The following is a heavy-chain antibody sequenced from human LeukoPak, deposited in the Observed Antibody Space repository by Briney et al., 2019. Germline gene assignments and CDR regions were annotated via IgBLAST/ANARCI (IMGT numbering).Heavy chain of an antibody. J-gene: IGHJ4*02. CDR3: VKARMPHCGTDCLES. V-gene: IGHV3-23*01. CDR1: GFTFSNYC. D-gene: IGHD2-21*02. Sequence: PGESLRLSCAASGFTFSNYCLSWLRQAPAKGLAWVSVIRGSGGGTYYADSVRGRFTISSENSKNPVFLQMNSLRAEDTAVYYCVKARMPHCGTDCLESWGQGTLVTVSS. CDR2: IRGSGGGT.